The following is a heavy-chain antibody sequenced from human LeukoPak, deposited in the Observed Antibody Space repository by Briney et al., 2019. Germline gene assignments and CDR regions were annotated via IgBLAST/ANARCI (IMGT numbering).Heavy chain of an antibody. V-gene: IGHV3-48*01. CDR2: ISSSSSTI. CDR3: ARDITTSIAARPFDY. J-gene: IGHJ4*02. Sequence: GGSLRLSCAASGFTFSSYSMNWVRQAPGKGLEWVSYISSSSSTIYYADSVKGRFTISRDNAKNSLYLQVNSLRAEDTAVYYCARDITTSIAARPFDYWGQGTLVTVSS. CDR1: GFTFSSYS. D-gene: IGHD6-6*01.